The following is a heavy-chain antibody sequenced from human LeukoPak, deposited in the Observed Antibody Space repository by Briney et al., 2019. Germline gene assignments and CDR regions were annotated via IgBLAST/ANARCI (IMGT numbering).Heavy chain of an antibody. V-gene: IGHV1-18*01. CDR2: ISAYNGNT. D-gene: IGHD5-18*01. Sequence: ASVKVSCKASGYTFTSYGISWVRQAPGQGLEWMGWISAYNGNTNYAQKLQGRVTMTTDTSTSTAYMELRSLRSDDTAVYYCARSSSPSYGRSYCFDYWGQGTLVTVSS. CDR3: ARSSSPSYGRSYCFDY. CDR1: GYTFTSYG. J-gene: IGHJ4*02.